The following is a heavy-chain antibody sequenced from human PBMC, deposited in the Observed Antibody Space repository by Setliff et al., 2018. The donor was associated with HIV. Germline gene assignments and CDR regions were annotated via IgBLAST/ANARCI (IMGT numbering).Heavy chain of an antibody. CDR1: GFTFGINS. CDR3: AREEYKPGFGLDS. V-gene: IGHV3-30*04. CDR2: ISRSARHI. Sequence: LSLSCAASGFTFGINSMHWVRQVPGKGLEWVAAISRSARHIYYADSVKGRFTISRDDSNNTLYLQMNSLRTDDSAVYFCAREEYKPGFGLDSWGQGTLVTVSS. J-gene: IGHJ4*02. D-gene: IGHD3-10*01.